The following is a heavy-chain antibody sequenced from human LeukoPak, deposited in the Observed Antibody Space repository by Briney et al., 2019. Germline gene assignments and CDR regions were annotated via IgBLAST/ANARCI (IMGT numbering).Heavy chain of an antibody. CDR1: GFTFSSYS. CDR3: ARPGGTGYYYYYYMDV. Sequence: GGSLRLSCAASGFTFSSYSMNWVRQAPGKGLEWVSSISSSSSYIYYADSVKGRFTISRDNAKNSLYLQMNSLRAEDTAVYYCARPGGTGYYYYYYMDVWGRGTTVTVSS. CDR2: ISSSSSYI. J-gene: IGHJ6*03. V-gene: IGHV3-21*01.